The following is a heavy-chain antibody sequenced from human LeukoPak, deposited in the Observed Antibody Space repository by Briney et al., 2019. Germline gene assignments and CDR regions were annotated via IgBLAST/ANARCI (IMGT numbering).Heavy chain of an antibody. J-gene: IGHJ4*02. D-gene: IGHD6-19*01. CDR1: VYTFTGYY. CDR3: ARGAGRGWYPIVDG. CDR2: INPNSGGT. V-gene: IGHV1-2*02. Sequence: ASVKLSCKASVYTFTGYYMHWVRQAPGQGLGLLGWINPNSGGTNYAQKLQGRVSMTRDTSISTAYVELSRRRSDDTAVYYCARGAGRGWYPIVDGWGQGSLVSV.